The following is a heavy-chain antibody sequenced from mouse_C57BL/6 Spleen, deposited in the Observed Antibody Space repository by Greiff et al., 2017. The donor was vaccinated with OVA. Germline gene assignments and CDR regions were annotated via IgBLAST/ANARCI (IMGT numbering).Heavy chain of an antibody. Sequence: QVQLQQSGAELVRPGTSVKVSCKASGYAFTNYLIEWVKQRPGQGLEWIGVINPGSGGTNYNEKFKGKATLTADKSSSTAYMQLSSLTSEDSAVYFCARGGGYYGNYEGFAYWGQGTLVTVSA. CDR3: ARGGGYYGNYEGFAY. V-gene: IGHV1-54*01. CDR1: GYAFTNYL. D-gene: IGHD2-1*01. CDR2: INPGSGGT. J-gene: IGHJ3*01.